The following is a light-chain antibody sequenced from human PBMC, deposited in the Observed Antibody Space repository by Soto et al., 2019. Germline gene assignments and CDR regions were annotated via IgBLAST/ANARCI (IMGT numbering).Light chain of an antibody. J-gene: IGKJ1*01. Sequence: EIVLTQSPATLSLSPGERATLSCRASQSVRNYLSWYQQKPGQAPRLLIYDASTRATGIPGRFSGSGSGTDFTLTVCSLELEDFAVYYCQQSNTWPWTFGQGTRVEIK. CDR1: QSVRNY. CDR3: QQSNTWPWT. CDR2: DAS. V-gene: IGKV3-11*01.